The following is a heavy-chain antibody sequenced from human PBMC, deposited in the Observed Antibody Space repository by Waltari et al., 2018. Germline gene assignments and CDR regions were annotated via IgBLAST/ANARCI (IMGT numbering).Heavy chain of an antibody. CDR3: AKDLTGVVIDAFDI. D-gene: IGHD3-3*01. CDR1: GFTFSSYA. Sequence: EVQLLESGGGLVQPGGSLRLSCAASGFTFSSYAMSWVRQAPGKGLWWGSVIYSGGSTYYADSVKGRFTISRDNSKNTLYLQMNSLRAEDTAVYYCAKDLTGVVIDAFDIWGQGTMVTVSS. CDR2: IYSGGST. J-gene: IGHJ3*02. V-gene: IGHV3-23*03.